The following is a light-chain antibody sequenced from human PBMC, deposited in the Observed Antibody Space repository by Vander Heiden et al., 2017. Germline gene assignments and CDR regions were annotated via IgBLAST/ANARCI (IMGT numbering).Light chain of an antibody. CDR3: QQDDNLPRT. CDR2: VSH. J-gene: IGKJ2*01. Sequence: DIQMTQSPSSLSASVGDRATITCQASQDISNYFNWYSQKPGQGPTLLLYVSHNSETGVPRRFGRGGSGTDITFTSSRQQAEDVSTYYCQQDDNLPRTFGQGTKLEIK. CDR1: QDISNY. V-gene: IGKV1-33*01.